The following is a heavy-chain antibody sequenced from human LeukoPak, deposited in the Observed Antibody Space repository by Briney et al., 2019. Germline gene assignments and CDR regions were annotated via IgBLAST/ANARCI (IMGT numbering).Heavy chain of an antibody. Sequence: SVKVSCKASGYKFINYGISWVRQAPGQGLEWMGGIIPIFGTANYAQKFQGRVTITADESTSTAYMELSSLRSEDTAVYYCARESIAAEGFDYWGQGTPVTVSS. J-gene: IGHJ4*02. D-gene: IGHD6-13*01. CDR3: ARESIAAEGFDY. CDR2: IIPIFGTA. V-gene: IGHV1-69*13. CDR1: GYKFINYG.